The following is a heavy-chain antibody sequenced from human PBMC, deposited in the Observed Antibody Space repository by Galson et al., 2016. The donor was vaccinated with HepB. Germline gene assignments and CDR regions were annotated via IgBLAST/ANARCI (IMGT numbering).Heavy chain of an antibody. Sequence: QSGAEVKKPGESLRISCKGSGYSFTNYWITWVRQMPGKGLEWMGRIDPSDSYTTYSPSLQGPVSISADKSINTAYLQWSSLKASDSAMFYCARIRGYSSGNYLMDVWGQGTTVTVSS. CDR1: GYSFTNYW. CDR3: ARIRGYSSGNYLMDV. CDR2: IDPSDSYT. V-gene: IGHV5-10-1*01. J-gene: IGHJ6*02. D-gene: IGHD5-18*01.